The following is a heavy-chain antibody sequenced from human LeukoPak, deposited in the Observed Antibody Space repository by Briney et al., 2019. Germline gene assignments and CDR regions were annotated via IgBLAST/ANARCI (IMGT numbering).Heavy chain of an antibody. V-gene: IGHV1-8*01. CDR1: GGTFSNYA. J-gene: IGHJ4*02. D-gene: IGHD1-26*01. Sequence: ASVKVSCKASGGTFSNYAINWVRQATGQGLEWMGWMNPNSGNTGYAQKFQGRVTMTRNTSISTAYMELSSLRSEDTAVYYCARVDSGSYFRVYYFDYWGQGTLVTVSS. CDR3: ARVDSGSYFRVYYFDY. CDR2: MNPNSGNT.